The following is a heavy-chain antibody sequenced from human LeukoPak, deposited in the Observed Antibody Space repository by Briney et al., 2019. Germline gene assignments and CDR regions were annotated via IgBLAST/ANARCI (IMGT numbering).Heavy chain of an antibody. J-gene: IGHJ4*02. D-gene: IGHD5-24*01. CDR3: AKRDGYNSGPFDY. V-gene: IGHV3-30*02. CDR2: IRFDGTNK. CDR1: GFTFSNYG. Sequence: GGSLRLSCAASGFTFSNYGMHWVRQAPGKGLEWVASIRFDGTNKFYADSVKGRFTISRDNSKNTLYLQMNSLRTEDTAVYYCAKRDGYNSGPFDYWGQGTLVTVSS.